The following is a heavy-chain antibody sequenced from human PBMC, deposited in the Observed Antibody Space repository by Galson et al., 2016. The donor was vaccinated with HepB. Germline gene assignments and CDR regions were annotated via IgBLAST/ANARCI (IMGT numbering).Heavy chain of an antibody. CDR3: TRGTLGTTATMAFDY. Sequence: SETLSLTCAVSGASISNNYWWSWVRQSPEQGLEWIGEISQTGTANYDPSFTSRATISVDTSKNQISLRLDSVTAADTAVYYCTRGTLGTTATMAFDYWGQGTLVSVSS. D-gene: IGHD1-26*01. CDR2: ISQTGTA. CDR1: GASISNNYW. J-gene: IGHJ4*02. V-gene: IGHV4-4*02.